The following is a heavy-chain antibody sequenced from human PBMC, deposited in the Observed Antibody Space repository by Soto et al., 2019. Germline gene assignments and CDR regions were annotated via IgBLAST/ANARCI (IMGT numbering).Heavy chain of an antibody. CDR2: ISYDGSNK. CDR3: ANLGYYDSSGYYYYYGMDV. CDR1: GFTFSSYG. Sequence: QVQLVESGGGVVQPGRSLRLSCAASGFTFSSYGMHWVRQAPGKGLEWVAVISYDGSNKYYADSVKGRFTISRDNSKNTLYLQMNSLRAEDTAVYYCANLGYYDSSGYYYYYGMDVW. J-gene: IGHJ6*01. D-gene: IGHD3-22*01. V-gene: IGHV3-30*18.